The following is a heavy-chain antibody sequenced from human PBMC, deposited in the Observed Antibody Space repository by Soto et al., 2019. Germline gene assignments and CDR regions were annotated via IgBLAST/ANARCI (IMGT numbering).Heavy chain of an antibody. CDR3: ARDIEPPGLFFDY. J-gene: IGHJ4*02. V-gene: IGHV3-11*01. CDR1: GFSFSDYY. D-gene: IGHD6-13*01. CDR2: ISFSTTSI. Sequence: QVQLVESGGGLVKPGGSLRLSCAASGFSFSDYYMSWIRQAPGKGLEWVSYISFSTTSIYYADSVKGRFTISRDNAKNSLYLQMYSLRVEDTAVYYCARDIEPPGLFFDYWGQGILVTVSS.